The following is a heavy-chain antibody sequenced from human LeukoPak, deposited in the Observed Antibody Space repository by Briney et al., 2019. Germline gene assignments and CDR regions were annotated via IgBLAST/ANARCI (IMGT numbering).Heavy chain of an antibody. CDR2: ISYDGSNK. Sequence: GGSLRLSCAASGFTFSSYAMHWVRQAPGKGLEWVAVISYDGSNKYYADSVKGRFTISRDNSKNTLYLQMNSLRVEDTAVYYCAKDQSHHDSSGSLYDPWGQGSLVTVSS. CDR3: AKDQSHHDSSGSLYDP. CDR1: GFTFSSYA. J-gene: IGHJ5*02. V-gene: IGHV3-30*04. D-gene: IGHD3-22*01.